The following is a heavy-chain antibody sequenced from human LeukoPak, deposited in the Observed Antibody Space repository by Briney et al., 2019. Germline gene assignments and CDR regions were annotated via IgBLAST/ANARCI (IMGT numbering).Heavy chain of an antibody. D-gene: IGHD2-2*01. J-gene: IGHJ6*02. V-gene: IGHV3-64*01. CDR1: GFTVSNNY. CDR2: ISTNEITT. CDR3: ARGAPHCSKTSCYSYYYGMDV. Sequence: GGSLRLSCAASGFTVSNNYMSWVRQAPGKGLEYVSTISTNEITTYYANSVKGRFTISRDNSKNTLYLQMGSLRAEDMAVYYCARGAPHCSKTSCYSYYYGMDVWGQGTTVTVSS.